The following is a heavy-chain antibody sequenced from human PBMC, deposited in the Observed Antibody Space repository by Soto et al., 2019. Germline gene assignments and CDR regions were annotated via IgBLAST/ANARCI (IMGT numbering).Heavy chain of an antibody. V-gene: IGHV1-2*04. Sequence: ASVKVSCKASGYTFTGYYMHWVRQAPGQGLEWMGWINPNSGGTNYAQKFQGWVTMARDTSISTAYMELSRLRSDDTAVYYCARVRDQYYYYGTDVWGQGTTVTVSS. J-gene: IGHJ6*02. CDR2: INPNSGGT. D-gene: IGHD3-10*01. CDR1: GYTFTGYY. CDR3: ARVRDQYYYYGTDV.